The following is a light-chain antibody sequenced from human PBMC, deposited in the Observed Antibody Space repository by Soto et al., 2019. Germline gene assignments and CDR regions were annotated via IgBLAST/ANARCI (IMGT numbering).Light chain of an antibody. Sequence: DIQMTQSPSSLSASVGDRVTITCRASQDISVYLAWYQQKPGKVPKLLIYSASTLQSGVPSRFSGSGSGTEFTLTISSLQPEDVATYYCQKFNTATLTFGQGTRLEIK. J-gene: IGKJ5*01. CDR2: SAS. V-gene: IGKV1-27*01. CDR1: QDISVY. CDR3: QKFNTATLT.